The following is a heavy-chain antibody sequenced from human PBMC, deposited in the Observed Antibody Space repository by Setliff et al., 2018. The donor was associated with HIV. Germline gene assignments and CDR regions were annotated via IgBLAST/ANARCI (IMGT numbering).Heavy chain of an antibody. CDR3: GVGLIAAFVDY. V-gene: IGHV1-46*01. J-gene: IGHJ4*02. CDR1: GYTFTNYY. D-gene: IGHD2-15*01. Sequence: ASVKVSCKASGYTFTNYYIHWVRQAPGQGLEWMGLINPSGGRTSYAQKFQGRLTITADKSTSTVYMELSSLRSEDTAVYFCGVGLIAAFVDYWGQGALVTVSS. CDR2: INPSGGRT.